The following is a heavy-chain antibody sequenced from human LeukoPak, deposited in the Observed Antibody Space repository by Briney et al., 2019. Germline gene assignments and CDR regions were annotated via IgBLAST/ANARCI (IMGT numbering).Heavy chain of an antibody. CDR3: TKDRPNYYGSNGHYYRQNGDF. D-gene: IGHD3-22*01. CDR1: GFTFDDYA. Sequence: GGSLRLSCAASGFTFDDYAMHWVRQAPGKGLEWVSGISWNSGSIGYADSVKGRFTISRDNSESTLYLQMNILRGEDTAKYYCTKDRPNYYGSNGHYYRQNGDFWGQGTLVTVSS. J-gene: IGHJ4*02. V-gene: IGHV3-9*01. CDR2: ISWNSGSI.